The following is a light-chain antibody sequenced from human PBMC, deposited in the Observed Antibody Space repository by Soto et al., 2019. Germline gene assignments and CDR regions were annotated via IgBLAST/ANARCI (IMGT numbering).Light chain of an antibody. V-gene: IGLV2-11*01. CDR3: CSYAGSYIFV. J-gene: IGLJ1*01. CDR2: DVT. Sequence: QSVLTQPRSVSGSPGRSVSISCTGTSSDVGGYTSVSWHQQYPGQAPKLMIFDVTKRPSGVPDRFSGSKSGNTASPTISGLQAEDEADYYCCSYAGSYIFVFGSGTKVTVL. CDR1: SSDVGGYTS.